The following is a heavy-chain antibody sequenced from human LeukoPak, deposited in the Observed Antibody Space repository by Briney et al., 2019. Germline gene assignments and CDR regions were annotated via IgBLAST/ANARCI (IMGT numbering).Heavy chain of an antibody. J-gene: IGHJ6*02. V-gene: IGHV3-23*01. Sequence: PGGSLRLSCAASGFSFSTSPMSWVRQPPGKGLEWVSAMNNGPGATFYRDSVRGRFTISRDDSKGTLYLQMNSLRAGDTGTYYCAKTHYDLLDVWGQGTTVTVSS. CDR2: MNNGPGAT. CDR3: AKTHYDLLDV. D-gene: IGHD5-12*01. CDR1: GFSFSTSP.